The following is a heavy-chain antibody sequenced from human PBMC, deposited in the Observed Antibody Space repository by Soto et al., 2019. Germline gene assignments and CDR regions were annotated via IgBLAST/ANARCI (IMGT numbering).Heavy chain of an antibody. J-gene: IGHJ6*02. CDR3: ARDTPPYGMDV. V-gene: IGHV1-18*01. CDR2: ISAYNGNT. CDR1: GYTFTSYG. Sequence: GASVKVSCKASGYTFTSYGISWVRQAPGQGLEWMGWISAYNGNTNYAQKFQGRVTMARDTSTSTVYMELSSLRSEDTAVYYCARDTPPYGMDVWGQGTTVTVSS.